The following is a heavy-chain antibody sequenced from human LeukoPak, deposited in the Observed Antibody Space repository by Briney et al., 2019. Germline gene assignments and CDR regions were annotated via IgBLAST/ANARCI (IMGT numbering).Heavy chain of an antibody. CDR1: GGSFSGYY. CDR2: INHSGST. J-gene: IGHJ4*02. V-gene: IGHV4-34*01. CDR3: ARTRGYSYGYFRFDY. Sequence: SETLSLTCAVYGGSFSGYYWSWTRQPPGKGLEWIGEINHSGSTNYNPSLKSRVTISVDTSKNQFSLKLSSVTAADTAVYYCARTRGYSYGYFRFDYWGQGTLVTVSS. D-gene: IGHD5-18*01.